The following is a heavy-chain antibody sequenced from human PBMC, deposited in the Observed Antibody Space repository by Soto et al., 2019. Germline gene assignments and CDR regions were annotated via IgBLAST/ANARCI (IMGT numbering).Heavy chain of an antibody. J-gene: IGHJ4*02. V-gene: IGHV3-48*03. CDR2: ISKSGGTT. CDR1: GFTSSAYE. CDR3: VREGHYYFDY. Sequence: GGSLRLSCAASGFTSSAYEMHWVRQAPGQGLEWVSYISKSGGTTYYADSVKGRFTISRDDAKNSVYLQMSSLRPEDMAVYKCVREGHYYFDYWGQGALVTVSS.